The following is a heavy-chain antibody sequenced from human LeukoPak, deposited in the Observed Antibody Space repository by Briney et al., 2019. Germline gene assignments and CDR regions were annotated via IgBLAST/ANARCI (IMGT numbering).Heavy chain of an antibody. CDR3: ARALSIAAAAGGY. V-gene: IGHV7-4-1*02. CDR2: INTNTGNP. J-gene: IGHJ4*02. Sequence: ASVTVSCKASGYSFTGYAMNWVRQAPGQGLEWMGWINTNTGNPTYAQGFTGRFVFSLDTSVTTAYLQISSLKTEGTAVYYCARALSIAAAAGGYWGQGTLVTVSS. D-gene: IGHD6-13*01. CDR1: GYSFTGYA.